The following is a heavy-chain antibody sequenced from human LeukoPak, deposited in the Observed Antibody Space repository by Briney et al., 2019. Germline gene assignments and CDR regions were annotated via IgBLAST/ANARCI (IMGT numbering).Heavy chain of an antibody. J-gene: IGHJ5*02. CDR2: IYHSGST. Sequence: SETLSLTCAVSSGSISSGGYSWSWIRQPPGKGLEWIGYIYHSGSTYYNPSLKSRVTISVDRSKNQFSLKLSSVTAADTAVYYCAGTPVDTAMVAYNWFDPWGQGTLVTVSS. CDR3: AGTPVDTAMVAYNWFDP. CDR1: SGSISSGGYS. V-gene: IGHV4-30-2*01. D-gene: IGHD5-18*01.